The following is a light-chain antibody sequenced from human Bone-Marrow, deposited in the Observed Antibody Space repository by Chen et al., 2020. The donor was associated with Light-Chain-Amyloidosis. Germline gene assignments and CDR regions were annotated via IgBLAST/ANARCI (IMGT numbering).Light chain of an antibody. V-gene: IGLV3-21*02. CDR3: QVWDRSSERPV. CDR1: NIGPTS. J-gene: IGLJ3*02. Sequence: SYVLTQPSSVSVAPGQTATIACGGNNIGPTSVHWYQQTPGPAPLLVVYDDSDRPTGIPERWSGHKSGNTATLTICRVEAGDEADYYCQVWDRSSERPVFGGGTKLTVL. CDR2: DDS.